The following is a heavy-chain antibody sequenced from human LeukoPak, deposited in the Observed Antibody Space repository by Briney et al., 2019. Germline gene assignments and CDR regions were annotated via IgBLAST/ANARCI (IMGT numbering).Heavy chain of an antibody. CDR3: ARYGLDDLD. CDR2: IKQDGSDK. D-gene: IGHD3/OR15-3a*01. CDR1: GFTFSDYW. J-gene: IGHJ4*02. V-gene: IGHV3-7*01. Sequence: GGSLRLSCAASGFTFSDYWMTWVRQAPGKGLEWVANIKQDGSDKHYVDSVKGRFIISRDNAKNSLYLQMNSLRAEDTAVYYCARYGLDDLDWGQGTPVTVSS.